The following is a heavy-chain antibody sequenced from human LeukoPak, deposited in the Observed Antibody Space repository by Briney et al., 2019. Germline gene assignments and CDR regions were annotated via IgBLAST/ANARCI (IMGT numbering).Heavy chain of an antibody. CDR2: ISAYNGNT. J-gene: IGHJ4*02. Sequence: GASVKVSCKASGYTFTSYGISWVRQAPGQGLEWMGWISAYNGNTNYAQKLQGRVTMTTDTSTSTAYMELRSLRSDDTAVYYCARVFATGGGWAWCYDSSGYYYYDYWGQGTLVTVSS. V-gene: IGHV1-18*01. D-gene: IGHD3-22*01. CDR3: ARVFATGGGWAWCYDSSGYYYYDY. CDR1: GYTFTSYG.